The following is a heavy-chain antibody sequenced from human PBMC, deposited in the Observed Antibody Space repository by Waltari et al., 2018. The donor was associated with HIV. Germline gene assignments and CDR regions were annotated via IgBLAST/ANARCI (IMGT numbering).Heavy chain of an antibody. V-gene: IGHV3-30*18. Sequence: QVQLVESGGGVVQPGRSLRLSCAASGFTFSSYGMHWVRQAPGKGLEWVAVISYDGSNKYYADSVKGRFTISRDNSKNTLYLQMNSLIAEDTAVYYCAKPAAMASYGMDVWSQGTTVTVSS. CDR1: GFTFSSYG. CDR3: AKPAAMASYGMDV. CDR2: ISYDGSNK. D-gene: IGHD5-18*01. J-gene: IGHJ6*02.